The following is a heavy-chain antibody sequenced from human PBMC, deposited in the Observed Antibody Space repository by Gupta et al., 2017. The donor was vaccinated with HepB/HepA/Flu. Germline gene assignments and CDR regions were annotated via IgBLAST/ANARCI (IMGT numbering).Heavy chain of an antibody. CDR3: AKDSGVVVAATGAFDI. CDR1: GFPFDDYA. V-gene: IGHV3-9*01. J-gene: IGHJ3*02. Sequence: EVQLVESGGGLVQPGRSLRLSCAASGFPFDDYAMHWVRQAPGKGLEWVSGISWNSGSIGYADSVKGRFTISRDNAKNSLYLQMNSLRAEDTALYYCAKDSGVVVAATGAFDIWGQGTMVTVSS. D-gene: IGHD2-15*01. CDR2: ISWNSGSI.